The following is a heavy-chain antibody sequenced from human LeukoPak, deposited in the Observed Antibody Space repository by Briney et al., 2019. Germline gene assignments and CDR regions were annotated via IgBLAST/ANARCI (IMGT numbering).Heavy chain of an antibody. CDR2: IYYSGSI. CDR3: ARGLKWFGELTSPLFDP. Sequence: SETLSLTCTVSGGSIRSTSYYWGWIRQPPGKGLEWIGSIYYSGSIYYNPSLKSRVTISVDTSKNQFSLKLSSVTAADTAVYYCARGLKWFGELTSPLFDPWGQGTLVTVSS. D-gene: IGHD3-10*01. V-gene: IGHV4-39*07. CDR1: GGSIRSTSYY. J-gene: IGHJ5*02.